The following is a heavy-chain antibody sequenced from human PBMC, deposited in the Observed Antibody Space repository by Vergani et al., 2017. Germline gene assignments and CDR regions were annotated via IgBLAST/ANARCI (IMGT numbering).Heavy chain of an antibody. CDR3: ARDGRYCSSTSCQYYFDY. CDR1: GYTFTSYG. J-gene: IGHJ4*02. CDR2: ISAYNGNT. Sequence: QVQLVQSGAEVKKPGASVKVSCKASGYTFTSYGISWVRQAPGQGLEWMGWISAYNGNTNYAQKLQGRVTITRDTSASTAYMELSSLRSEDTAVYYCARDGRYCSSTSCQYYFDYGGEGTLVTVSS. V-gene: IGHV1-18*01. D-gene: IGHD2-2*01.